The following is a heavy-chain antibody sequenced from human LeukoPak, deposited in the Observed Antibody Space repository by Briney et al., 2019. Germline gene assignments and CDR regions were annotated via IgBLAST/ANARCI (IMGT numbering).Heavy chain of an antibody. D-gene: IGHD3-10*01. Sequence: SETLSLTCTVSGDSISSYYWSWIRQPAGKGLEWIGRISISGSTSYNPSLKSRVTMSVDTSKNQFSLKLSSVTAADTAVYYCARSHMVRGIDYWGQGTLVTVSS. J-gene: IGHJ4*02. V-gene: IGHV4-4*07. CDR2: ISISGST. CDR1: GDSISSYY. CDR3: ARSHMVRGIDY.